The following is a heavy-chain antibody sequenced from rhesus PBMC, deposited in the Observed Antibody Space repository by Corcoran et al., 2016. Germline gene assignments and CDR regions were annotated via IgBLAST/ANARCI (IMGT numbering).Heavy chain of an antibody. CDR3: AKGGRNQLDY. Sequence: EVQLVQSGAEAKRPGESLKISCKTSGYSFISYWISWVRQLPGKGLEGMGAIDPSDSDTRYNPSFQGQVTISADKSISTAYLQWSRLKASDTATYYCAKGGRNQLDYWGQGVLVTVSS. J-gene: IGHJ4*01. V-gene: IGHV5-20*01. CDR2: IDPSDSDT. CDR1: GYSFISYW.